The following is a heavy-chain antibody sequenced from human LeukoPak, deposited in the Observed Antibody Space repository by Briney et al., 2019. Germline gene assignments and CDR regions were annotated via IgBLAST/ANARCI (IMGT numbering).Heavy chain of an antibody. CDR1: GYTFTSYA. Sequence: ASVKVSCKASGYTFTSYAMHWVRQAPGQRLKWMGWINAGNGNTKYSQKFQGRVTITRDTSASTAYMELSSLRSEDTAVYYCARDKNYGSGRSNYYYGMDVWRKGNTVTVSS. V-gene: IGHV1-3*01. D-gene: IGHD3-10*01. J-gene: IGHJ6*04. CDR3: ARDKNYGSGRSNYYYGMDV. CDR2: INAGNGNT.